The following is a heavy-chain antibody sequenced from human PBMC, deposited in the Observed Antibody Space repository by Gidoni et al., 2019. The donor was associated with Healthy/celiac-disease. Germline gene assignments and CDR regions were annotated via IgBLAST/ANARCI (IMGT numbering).Heavy chain of an antibody. V-gene: IGHV3-11*01. CDR1: GFTFSDYY. Sequence: VQLVESGRGLVQPVGSLRLSCAASGFTFSDYYMSWIRQAPGKGLGWVSYISRSGSTIYYAEAVKGRFTISRDNAKNSLDLQKSSLRAEDTAVYYCAREGPGSGSFDYWGQGTLGTVSS. J-gene: IGHJ4*02. CDR3: AREGPGSGSFDY. CDR2: ISRSGSTI. D-gene: IGHD2-15*01.